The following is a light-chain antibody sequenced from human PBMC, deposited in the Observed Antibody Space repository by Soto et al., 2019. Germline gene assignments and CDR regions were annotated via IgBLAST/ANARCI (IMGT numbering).Light chain of an antibody. CDR3: QQHGSSPLT. V-gene: IGKV3-20*01. J-gene: IGKJ4*01. CDR2: GAS. Sequence: EIVLTQSPGTLSLSAGERSTLSCRASQSVSSSYLAWYQQKPGQAPRLLIYGASSRAAGIPDRFSGSGSGTDFTLTISRLEPEDFAVYYSQQHGSSPLTFGGGTKVDIK. CDR1: QSVSSSY.